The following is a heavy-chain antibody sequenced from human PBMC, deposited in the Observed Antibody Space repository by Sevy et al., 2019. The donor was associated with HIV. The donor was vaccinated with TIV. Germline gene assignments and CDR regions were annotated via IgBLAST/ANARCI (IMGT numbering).Heavy chain of an antibody. V-gene: IGHV3-7*03. CDR3: ARVGRRDAFDI. CDR2: IKQDGSEK. J-gene: IGHJ3*02. D-gene: IGHD3-10*01. Sequence: GRSLRLSCAASGFTFSSYWMSWVRQAPGKGLEWVANIKQDGSEKYYVDSGKGRFTISRDNAKNSLYLQMNSLRAEDTAVYYCARVGRRDAFDIWGQGTMVTVSS. CDR1: GFTFSSYW.